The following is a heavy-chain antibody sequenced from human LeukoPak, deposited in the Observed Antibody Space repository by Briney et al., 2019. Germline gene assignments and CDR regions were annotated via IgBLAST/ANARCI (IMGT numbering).Heavy chain of an antibody. V-gene: IGHV4-34*01. CDR3: ARRWGSGYYIHYYYYGMDV. CDR2: INHSGST. D-gene: IGHD3-22*01. J-gene: IGHJ6*02. Sequence: SETLSLTCAVYGGSFSGYYWSWTRQPPGKGLEWIGEINHSGSTNYNPSLKSRVTISVDTSKNQFSLKLSSVTAADTAVYYCARRWGSGYYIHYYYYGMDVWGQGTTVTVSS. CDR1: GGSFSGYY.